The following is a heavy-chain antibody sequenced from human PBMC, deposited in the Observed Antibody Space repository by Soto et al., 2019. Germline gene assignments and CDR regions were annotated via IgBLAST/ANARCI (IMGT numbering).Heavy chain of an antibody. CDR1: GDSISGGAYY. Sequence: QVQLQESGPGLVKPSQTLSLTCAVSGDSISGGAYYWSWIRQPPGKGLEWIGYIFYSGSTYYNPSPKXRXIXXVDTSKNQFSLKLSSVTAADTAVYYCARVSGVIDYWGQGTLVTVSS. D-gene: IGHD3-16*02. CDR2: IFYSGST. V-gene: IGHV4-30-4*01. J-gene: IGHJ4*02. CDR3: ARVSGVIDY.